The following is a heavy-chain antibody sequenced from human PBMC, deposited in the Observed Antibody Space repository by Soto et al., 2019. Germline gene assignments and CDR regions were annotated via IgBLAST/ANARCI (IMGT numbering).Heavy chain of an antibody. CDR2: INSGNGMT. Sequence: ASVNVSCMASVYTFTSYAMHWVRQAPGQGLEWVGWINSGNGMTKXXQNFQGRVXITRETSSSTSXMELSXLRAEGTAVYYCARAVAVPAHFDYWGQGTLVTVSX. CDR3: ARAVAVPAHFDY. D-gene: IGHD6-19*01. CDR1: VYTFTSYA. J-gene: IGHJ4*02. V-gene: IGHV1-3*01.